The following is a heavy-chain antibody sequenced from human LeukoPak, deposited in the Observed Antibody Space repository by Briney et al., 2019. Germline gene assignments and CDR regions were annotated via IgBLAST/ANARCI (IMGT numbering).Heavy chain of an antibody. CDR3: ARHVWLQPFDY. CDR1: GGSMNSYY. CDR2: IYYSGST. Sequence: SETLSLTCSVSGGSMNSYYWSWIRQSPGKGLEWIGYIYYSGSTNYNPSLKNRVTISVDTSKNQFSLKLSSVTAADTAVYYCARHVWLQPFDYWGQGTLVTASS. V-gene: IGHV4-59*08. D-gene: IGHD3-9*01. J-gene: IGHJ4*02.